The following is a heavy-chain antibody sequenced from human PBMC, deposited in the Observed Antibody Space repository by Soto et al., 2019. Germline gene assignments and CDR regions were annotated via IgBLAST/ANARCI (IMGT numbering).Heavy chain of an antibody. CDR1: GGTFTSYT. CDR2: IIPILGIA. D-gene: IGHD2-21*01. V-gene: IGHV1-69*02. CDR3: ARVRDDYIDY. J-gene: IGHJ4*02. Sequence: QVQLVQSGAEVKKPGSSVKVSCTASGGTFTSYTIIWVRQAPGQGLEWMGRIIPILGIANYAQKFQGRVTITADKSTSTAYMELSSLRSEDTAVYYCARVRDDYIDYWGQGTLVTVSS.